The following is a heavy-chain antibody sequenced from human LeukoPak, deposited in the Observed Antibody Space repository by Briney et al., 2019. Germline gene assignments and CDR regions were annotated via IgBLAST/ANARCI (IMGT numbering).Heavy chain of an antibody. J-gene: IGHJ4*02. Sequence: GGSLRLSCAASGFTFSDYYMSWIRQAPGKGLEWVSYISSSGSTIYYAGSVRGRFTISRDSAKNSLYLQMNSLRAEDTAVYYCARDMGYSYGYGDYWGQGTLVTVSS. D-gene: IGHD5-18*01. CDR2: ISSSGSTI. V-gene: IGHV3-11*01. CDR1: GFTFSDYY. CDR3: ARDMGYSYGYGDY.